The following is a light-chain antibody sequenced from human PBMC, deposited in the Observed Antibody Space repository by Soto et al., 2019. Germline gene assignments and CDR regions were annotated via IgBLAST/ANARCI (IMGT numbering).Light chain of an antibody. CDR1: SSDVGSYNL. Sequence: QSVLTQPASVSGSPGQSITISCTGTSSDVGSYNLVSWYQHHPGKAPELMIYEVSARPSGVSNRFSGSKSGNTASLTISGLQAEDEDYYYCCSYAGRTAPYVFGTGTKFTVL. V-gene: IGLV2-23*02. CDR2: EVS. J-gene: IGLJ1*01. CDR3: CSYAGRTAPYV.